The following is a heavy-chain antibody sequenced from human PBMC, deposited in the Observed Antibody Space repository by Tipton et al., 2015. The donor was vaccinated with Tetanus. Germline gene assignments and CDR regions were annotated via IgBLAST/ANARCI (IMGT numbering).Heavy chain of an antibody. J-gene: IGHJ4*02. D-gene: IGHD3-10*01. CDR2: LKDDATVT. CDR3: ARGGPHGVSHYYNDY. Sequence: SLRLSCAASGFSFNNYWMHWVRQAPGKGLQWVSRLKDDATVTNYADPVKGRFTISRDNAKNTVYLEMNSLRVEDTAVYYCARGGPHGVSHYYNDYWGQGTLVTVSS. V-gene: IGHV3-74*01. CDR1: GFSFNNYW.